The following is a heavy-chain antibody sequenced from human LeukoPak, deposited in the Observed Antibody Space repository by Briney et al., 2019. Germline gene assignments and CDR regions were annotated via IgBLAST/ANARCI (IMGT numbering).Heavy chain of an antibody. D-gene: IGHD2-8*02. V-gene: IGHV4-59*01. CDR2: IYYSGST. J-gene: IGHJ5*02. Sequence: PSETLSLTCTVSGGSISSYYWSWIRQPPGKGLEWIGYIYYSGSTNYNPSLKSRVTISVDTSKNQFSLKLSSVTAADTAVYYCARGRYWYFDPWGQGTLVTVSS. CDR3: ARGRYWYFDP. CDR1: GGSISSYY.